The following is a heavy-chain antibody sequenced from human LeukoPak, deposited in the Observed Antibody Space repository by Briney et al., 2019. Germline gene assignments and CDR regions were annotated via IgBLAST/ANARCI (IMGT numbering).Heavy chain of an antibody. CDR1: GGSITIYY. V-gene: IGHV4-4*07. Sequence: SETLSLTCTVSGGSITIYYWGWVRQPAGKGLEWIGRIYTSGSTNYNPSLKSRVTMSADTSKNQFSLKLSSVTAADTAVYYCATEKREYRAYCGGDCYSGGFDYWGQGTLVTVSS. J-gene: IGHJ4*02. CDR3: ATEKREYRAYCGGDCYSGGFDY. D-gene: IGHD2-21*02. CDR2: IYTSGST.